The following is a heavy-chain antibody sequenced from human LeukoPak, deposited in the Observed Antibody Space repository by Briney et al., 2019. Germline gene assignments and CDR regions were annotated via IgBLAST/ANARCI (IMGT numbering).Heavy chain of an antibody. Sequence: TSETLSLTCTVSGGSISSYYWSWIRQPPGKGLEWIGYIYYSGSTNYNPSLKSRVTISVDTSKNQFSLKLSSVTAADTAVYYCARAYRYYYYYYYMDVWGKGTTVTVSS. J-gene: IGHJ6*03. D-gene: IGHD2-15*01. CDR2: IYYSGST. CDR1: GGSISSYY. V-gene: IGHV4-59*01. CDR3: ARAYRYYYYYYYMDV.